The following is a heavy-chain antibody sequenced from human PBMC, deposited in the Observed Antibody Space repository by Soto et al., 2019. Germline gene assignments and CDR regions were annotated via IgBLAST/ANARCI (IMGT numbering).Heavy chain of an antibody. CDR2: IYYSGST. CDR1: GGSVSSGSYY. J-gene: IGHJ5*02. CDR3: ARDKSPRQLTTNTIWNWFDP. Sequence: SSETLSLTCTVSGGSVSSGSYYWSWIRQPPGKGLEWIGYIYYSGSTNYNPSLKSRVTISVDTSKNQFSLKLSSVTAADTAVYYCARDKSPRQLTTNTIWNWFDPWGQGTLVTVSS. V-gene: IGHV4-61*01. D-gene: IGHD2-8*01.